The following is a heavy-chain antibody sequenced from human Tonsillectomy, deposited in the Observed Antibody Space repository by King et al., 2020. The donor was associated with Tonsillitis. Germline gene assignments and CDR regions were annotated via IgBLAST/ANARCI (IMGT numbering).Heavy chain of an antibody. J-gene: IGHJ4*02. CDR2: ISGSGHIT. V-gene: IGHV3-23*04. Sequence: VQLVESGGGLVQPGGSLRLSCAASGFTFTDYGMTWVRQAPGKGLEWVSGISGSGHITYYAVSVKGRFTISRDISKNTLYLQMNSLRGEDTALYYCAKALGGPLLVTDCWGQGTLVTVSS. D-gene: IGHD2-21*02. CDR3: AKALGGPLLVTDC. CDR1: GFTFTDYG.